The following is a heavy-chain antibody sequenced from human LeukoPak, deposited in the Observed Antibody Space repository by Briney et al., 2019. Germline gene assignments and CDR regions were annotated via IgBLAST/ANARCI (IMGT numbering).Heavy chain of an antibody. V-gene: IGHV7-4-1*02. J-gene: IGHJ4*02. D-gene: IGHD3-3*01. CDR3: ARGITSFGGGGLFDY. CDR1: GYTFSSYA. Sequence: ASVKVSCTASGYTFSSYAMNWVRQAPGQGLEWMGWINTNTGNPTYAQGFTGRFVFSLDTSVSTAYLQISSLKAEDTAVYYCARGITSFGGGGLFDYWGQGTLVTVSS. CDR2: INTNTGNP.